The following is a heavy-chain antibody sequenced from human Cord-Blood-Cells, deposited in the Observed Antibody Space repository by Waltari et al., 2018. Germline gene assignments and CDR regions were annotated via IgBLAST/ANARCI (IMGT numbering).Heavy chain of an antibody. V-gene: IGHV4-39*01. D-gene: IGHD3-10*01. CDR2: IYYSGST. J-gene: IGHJ4*02. Sequence: QLQLQESGPGLVKPSETLSLTCTVSGGSISRSSYYWGWIRQPPGKGLEWIGSIYYSGSTYYNPSLKSRVTISVDTSKNQFSLKLSSVTAADTAVYYCARFMVRGVIFDYWGQGTLVTVSS. CDR1: GGSISRSSYY. CDR3: ARFMVRGVIFDY.